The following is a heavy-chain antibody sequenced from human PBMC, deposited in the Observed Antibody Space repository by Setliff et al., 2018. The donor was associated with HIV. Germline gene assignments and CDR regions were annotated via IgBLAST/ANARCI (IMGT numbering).Heavy chain of an antibody. Sequence: PGGSLRLSCAASGFTFSSYWMHWVRQVPGKGLVWVSRINSDGSSTTYADFVKGRFTISRDNAKNTLYLQMNSLRAEDTAVYYCVKDVLKFWSGSGALDFWGPGTLVTVSS. CDR3: VKDVLKFWSGSGALDF. J-gene: IGHJ4*02. D-gene: IGHD3-3*01. V-gene: IGHV3-74*03. CDR1: GFTFSSYW. CDR2: INSDGSST.